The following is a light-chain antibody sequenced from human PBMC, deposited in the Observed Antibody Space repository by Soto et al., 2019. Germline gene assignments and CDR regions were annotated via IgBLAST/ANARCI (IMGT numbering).Light chain of an antibody. Sequence: QSALTQPASVSGSPGQSITIACTGTNRDVGSYNLVSWYQQRPGEAPKLIISEVRNRPSGISYRFTGSKSGNTASLTISGLQAEDEADYYCSSYTTTSTLVFGGGTNLTVL. CDR1: NRDVGSYNL. J-gene: IGLJ3*02. CDR2: EVR. V-gene: IGLV2-14*01. CDR3: SSYTTTSTLV.